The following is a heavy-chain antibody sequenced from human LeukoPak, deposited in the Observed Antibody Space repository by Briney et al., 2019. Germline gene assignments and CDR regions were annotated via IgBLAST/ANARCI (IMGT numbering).Heavy chain of an antibody. J-gene: IGHJ6*03. V-gene: IGHV4-59*11. Sequence: SETLSLTCTVSGGSISSHYWSWIRQPPGKGLEWIAYIYHTGSTNYNPSLKSRVTISVDTSKNQFSLKLSSVTAADTAVYYCARGPSLYYYYYYMDVWGKGTTVTVSS. CDR3: ARGPSLYYYYYYMDV. CDR1: GGSISSHY. CDR2: IYHTGST.